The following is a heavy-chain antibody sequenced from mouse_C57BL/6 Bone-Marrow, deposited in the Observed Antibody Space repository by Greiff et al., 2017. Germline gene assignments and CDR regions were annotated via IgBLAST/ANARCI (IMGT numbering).Heavy chain of an antibody. D-gene: IGHD2-1*01. J-gene: IGHJ4*01. CDR3: ARVLWYHYYAMDY. V-gene: IGHV1-78*01. CDR2: IYPRDGST. Sequence: VQLQQSDAELVKPGASVKISCKVSGYTFTDHTIHWMKQRPEQGLEWIGYIYPRDGSTKYNEKFKGKATLTADKSSSTAYMQLNSLKSEDSAVYFCARVLWYHYYAMDYWGQGTSVTVSS. CDR1: GYTFTDHT.